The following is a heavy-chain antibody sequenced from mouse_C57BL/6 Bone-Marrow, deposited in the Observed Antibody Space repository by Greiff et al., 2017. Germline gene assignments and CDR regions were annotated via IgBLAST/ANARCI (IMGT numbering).Heavy chain of an antibody. J-gene: IGHJ4*01. D-gene: IGHD2-4*01. CDR3: ARVDYDGGYYAMDY. CDR2: ISDGGSYT. V-gene: IGHV5-4*03. Sequence: EVKVVESGGGLVKPGGSLKLSCAASGFTFSSYAMSWVRQTPEKRLEWVATISDGGSYTYYPDNVKGRFTISRDNAKNNLYLQMSHLKSEDTAMYYCARVDYDGGYYAMDYWGQGTSVTVSS. CDR1: GFTFSSYA.